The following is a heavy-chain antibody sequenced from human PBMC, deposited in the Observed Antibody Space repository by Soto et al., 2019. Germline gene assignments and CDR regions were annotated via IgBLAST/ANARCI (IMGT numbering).Heavy chain of an antibody. Sequence: QLQLQESGSGLVKPSQTLSLTCAVSGGSISSGGYSWSWIRQPPGKGLEWIGYIYHSGSTYYNPSLKSRVTIAVDRSKNQFSLKLSSVTAADTAVYYCARNWDYYYYGMDVWGQGTTVTVSS. J-gene: IGHJ6*02. CDR2: IYHSGST. CDR1: GGSISSGGYS. V-gene: IGHV4-30-2*01. D-gene: IGHD7-27*01. CDR3: ARNWDYYYYGMDV.